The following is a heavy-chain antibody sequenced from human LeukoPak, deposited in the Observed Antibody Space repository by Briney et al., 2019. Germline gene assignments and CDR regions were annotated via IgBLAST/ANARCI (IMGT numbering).Heavy chain of an antibody. CDR3: ARDEVTIWNRADDAFDI. CDR2: ISNDGTKQ. J-gene: IGHJ3*02. CDR1: GFTFSTNI. Sequence: GGSLRLSCAASGFTFSTNIMHWVRQAPGQGPEWVAVISNDGTKQYYADSVRGRFTVSRDNSKSTLYLQMNSLREEATAVYYCARDEVTIWNRADDAFDIWGQGTMVTVSS. V-gene: IGHV3-30*05. D-gene: IGHD1-1*01.